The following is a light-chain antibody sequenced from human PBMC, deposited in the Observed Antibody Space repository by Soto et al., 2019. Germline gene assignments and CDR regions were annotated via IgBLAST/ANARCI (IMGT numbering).Light chain of an antibody. J-gene: IGLJ1*01. V-gene: IGLV1-47*01. CDR1: SSNIGSNY. Sequence: QSVLTQPPSASGTPGQRVTISCSGSSSNIGSNYVFWYQQLPGTAPKVLIYRNNRRPSGVSDRFSGSKFGTSASLAISGLRSEDEADYYCAAWDESLGGLYVFGTGTKVTVL. CDR2: RNN. CDR3: AAWDESLGGLYV.